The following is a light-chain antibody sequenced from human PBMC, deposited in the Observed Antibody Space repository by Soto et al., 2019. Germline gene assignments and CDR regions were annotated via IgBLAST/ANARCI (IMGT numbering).Light chain of an antibody. J-gene: IGKJ5*01. CDR3: QQRSNWPIT. Sequence: EIVMTQSPATLSVSPGEIATLSFRASQSVSSNLAWYQQKPGQASRLLIYGASTRATGIPARFSGSGSGTDFTLTISSLEPEDFAVYYCQQRSNWPITFGQGTRLEIK. V-gene: IGKV3-15*01. CDR1: QSVSSN. CDR2: GAS.